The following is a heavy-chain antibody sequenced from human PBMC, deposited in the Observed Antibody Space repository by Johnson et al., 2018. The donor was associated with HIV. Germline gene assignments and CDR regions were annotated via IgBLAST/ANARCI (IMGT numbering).Heavy chain of an antibody. CDR1: GFTVSSNY. J-gene: IGHJ3*02. Sequence: VQLVESGGGLVQPGGSLRLSCAAYGFTVSSNYMSWVRQAPGKGLEWVSVIYSGSNTYHADSVKGRFTISRDNSKNTLYLQINILRAEDTAVYYCANLGDYSGINGFDIWGQGTMVTVSS. CDR3: ANLGDYSGINGFDI. D-gene: IGHD4-23*01. V-gene: IGHV3-66*01. CDR2: IYSGSNT.